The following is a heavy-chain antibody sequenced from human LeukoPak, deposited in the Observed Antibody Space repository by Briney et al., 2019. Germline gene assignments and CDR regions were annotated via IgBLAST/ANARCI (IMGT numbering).Heavy chain of an antibody. CDR2: ISFDGSNK. V-gene: IGHV3-30-3*01. J-gene: IGHJ4*02. CDR1: GFTFSSYA. D-gene: IGHD4-17*01. Sequence: GGSLRPSCAASGFTFSSYAMHCVRQAPGKGLEWVAVISFDGSNKYYADSVKGRFTISRDNSKNTLYLQMNSLRAEDTAVYYCARDLYGDYLHFDYWGQGTLVTVSS. CDR3: ARDLYGDYLHFDY.